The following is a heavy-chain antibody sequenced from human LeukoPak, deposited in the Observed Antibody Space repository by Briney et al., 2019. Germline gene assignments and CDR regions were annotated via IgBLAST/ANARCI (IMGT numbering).Heavy chain of an antibody. D-gene: IGHD1-26*01. CDR1: GYTFTSYA. CDR3: ARVPSGGEWEPRFDY. V-gene: IGHV7-4-1*02. CDR2: INTNTGNP. Sequence: ASVKVSCKASGYTFTSYAMNWVRQAPGQGLEWMGWINTNTGNPTYAQGFTGRFVFSLDTSVSTAYLQISSLKAEDTAVYYCARVPSGGEWEPRFDYWGQGTLVTVSS. J-gene: IGHJ4*02.